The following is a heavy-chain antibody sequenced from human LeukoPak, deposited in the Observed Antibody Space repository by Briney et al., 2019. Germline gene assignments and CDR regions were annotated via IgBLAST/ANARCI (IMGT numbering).Heavy chain of an antibody. J-gene: IGHJ3*02. D-gene: IGHD3-10*01. CDR2: IYYSGST. V-gene: IGHV4-59*01. Sequence: SETLSLTCTVSGASISTYYWSWIRQPPGKGLEWIGYIYYSGSTNYNPSLKSRATISVDTSKNQFSLKLSSVTAADTAVYYCARSVPRHSGSYWITKVDAFDIWGQGTMVTVSS. CDR1: GASISTYY. CDR3: ARSVPRHSGSYWITKVDAFDI.